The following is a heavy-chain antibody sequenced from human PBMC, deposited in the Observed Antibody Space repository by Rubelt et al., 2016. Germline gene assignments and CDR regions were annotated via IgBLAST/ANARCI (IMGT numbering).Heavy chain of an antibody. Sequence: TFTNYWIGWARQLPGQGLEWMGIIYPGDSDTRYSPSFQGQVTISADKSISTAYLQWSGLKASDTAMYYCARQHYYDSGNYPLDVWGQGTTVTVSS. J-gene: IGHJ6*02. CDR3: ARQHYYDSGNYPLDV. D-gene: IGHD3-10*01. CDR1: TFTNYW. CDR2: IYPGDSDT. V-gene: IGHV5-51*01.